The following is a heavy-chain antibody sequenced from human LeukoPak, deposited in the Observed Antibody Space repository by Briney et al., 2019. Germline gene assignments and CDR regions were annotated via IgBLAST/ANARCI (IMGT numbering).Heavy chain of an antibody. CDR2: ISAYNGNT. J-gene: IGHJ3*02. V-gene: IGHV1-18*01. CDR3: AREGPVVVVAATAPGGFDI. D-gene: IGHD2-15*01. Sequence: ASVKVSCKASGYTFTSYGISWVRQAPGQGLEWMGCISAYNGNTNYAQKLQGRVTMTTDTSTSTAYMELRSLRYDDTAVYYCAREGPVVVVAATAPGGFDIWGQGTMVTVSS. CDR1: GYTFTSYG.